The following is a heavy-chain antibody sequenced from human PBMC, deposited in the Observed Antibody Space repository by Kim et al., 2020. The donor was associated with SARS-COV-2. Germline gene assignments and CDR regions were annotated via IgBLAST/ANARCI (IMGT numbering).Heavy chain of an antibody. D-gene: IGHD6-19*01. Sequence: AQKFQGRVTITADKSTSTAYMELSSLRSEDTAVYYCARLAVAVAADAFDIWGQGTMVTVSS. CDR3: ARLAVAVAADAFDI. V-gene: IGHV1-69*02. J-gene: IGHJ3*02.